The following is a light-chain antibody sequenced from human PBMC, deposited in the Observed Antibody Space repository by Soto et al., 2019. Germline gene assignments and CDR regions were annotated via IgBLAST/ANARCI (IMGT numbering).Light chain of an antibody. CDR3: QQYGGSPPYT. V-gene: IGKV3-20*01. CDR2: GAS. Sequence: VLTQSPGTLSLSPGERATISCRASQTISSTYVAWYQHKPGQAPRLLIYGASSRATGIPHRFGGRGSGTDFTLTISRLEPEDCGVYYCQQYGGSPPYTFGQGTRLEIK. CDR1: QTISSTY. J-gene: IGKJ2*01.